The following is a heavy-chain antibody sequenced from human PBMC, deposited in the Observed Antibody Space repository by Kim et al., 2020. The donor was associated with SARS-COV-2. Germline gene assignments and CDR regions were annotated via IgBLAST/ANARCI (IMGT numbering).Heavy chain of an antibody. D-gene: IGHD1-26*01. CDR3: SRAREI. V-gene: IGHV3-21*01. J-gene: IGHJ3*01. CDR1: GFTFSSYS. Sequence: GGSLRLSCAASGFTFSSYSMNWVRQAPGKGLEWVSAISTSSSNIYYAGSVKGRFTISRDNAKNSLYLQMNSRRAEDTAVYYCSRAREIWGQGTLVTVSS. CDR2: ISTSSSNI.